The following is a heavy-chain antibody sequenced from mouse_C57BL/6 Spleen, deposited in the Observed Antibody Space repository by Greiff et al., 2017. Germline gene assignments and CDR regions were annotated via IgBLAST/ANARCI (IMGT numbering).Heavy chain of an antibody. CDR2: IYPGSGNT. CDR3: ARRNAMDY. CDR1: GYTFTDYY. V-gene: IGHV1-84*01. J-gene: IGHJ4*01. Sequence: QVQLQQSGPELVKPGASVKISCKASGYTFTDYYINWVKQRPGQGLAWIGWIYPGSGNTKYNEKFQGKATLTVDTSSSTAYMQLSSLTSEDSAVYFCARRNAMDYWGQGTSVTVSS.